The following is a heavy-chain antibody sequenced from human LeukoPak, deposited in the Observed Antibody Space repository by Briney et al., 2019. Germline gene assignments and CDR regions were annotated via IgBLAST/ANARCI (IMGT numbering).Heavy chain of an antibody. CDR2: IYYSGST. V-gene: IGHV4-61*01. D-gene: IGHD3-9*01. CDR3: AGRLVIPCDAFDI. Sequence: SETLSLTCTVSGGSVSSGSYYWIWIRQPPGKELEWIGYIYYSGSTNYNHSLKSRITISVDTSKNQFYLKMSSVTAADTAVYYCAGRLVIPCDAFDIWGQGKMVTVSS. J-gene: IGHJ3*02. CDR1: GGSVSSGSYY.